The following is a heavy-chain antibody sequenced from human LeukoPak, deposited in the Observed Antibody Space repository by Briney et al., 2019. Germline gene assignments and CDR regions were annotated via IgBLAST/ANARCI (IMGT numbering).Heavy chain of an antibody. D-gene: IGHD1-26*01. J-gene: IGHJ5*02. CDR3: ARELASGSYQNWFDP. CDR2: ISAYNGNT. V-gene: IGHV1-18*01. CDR1: GYTFTSYG. Sequence: AASVKVSCKASGYTFTSYGISWVRQAPGQGLEWMGWISAYNGNTNYAQKLQGRVTMTTDTSTSTAYMELRSLRSDDTAAYYCARELASGSYQNWFDPWGQGTLVTVSS.